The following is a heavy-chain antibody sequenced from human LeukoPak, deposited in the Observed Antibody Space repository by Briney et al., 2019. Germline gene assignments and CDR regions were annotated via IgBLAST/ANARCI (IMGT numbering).Heavy chain of an antibody. J-gene: IGHJ4*02. Sequence: GGSLRLSCAASGFSFSNYWMKWVRQDPGKGLEWVANINEDGSEKYYVDSVRGRFTITRDNSKNTLYLQTNSLRPEDTAVYYCAMGGETTVVTYFDYWGQGTLVTVSS. V-gene: IGHV3-7*01. D-gene: IGHD4-23*01. CDR3: AMGGETTVVTYFDY. CDR1: GFSFSNYW. CDR2: INEDGSEK.